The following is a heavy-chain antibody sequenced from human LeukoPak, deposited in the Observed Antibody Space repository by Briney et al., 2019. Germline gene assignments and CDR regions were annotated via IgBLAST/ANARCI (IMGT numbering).Heavy chain of an antibody. CDR1: GGSISSGGYY. V-gene: IGHV4-31*03. D-gene: IGHD1-26*01. CDR3: ARDGTDAFDI. Sequence: SQTLSLTCTVSGGSISSGGYYWSWIRQHPGKGLEWIGYIYYSGSTYYNPSLKSRVTISVDTSKDQFSLKLSSVTAADTAVYYCARDGTDAFDIWGQGTMVTVSS. J-gene: IGHJ3*02. CDR2: IYYSGST.